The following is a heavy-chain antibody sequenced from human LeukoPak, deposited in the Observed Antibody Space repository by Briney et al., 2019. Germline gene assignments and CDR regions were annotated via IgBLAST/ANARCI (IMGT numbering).Heavy chain of an antibody. D-gene: IGHD4-17*01. Sequence: SETLSLTCIASGGSISSYYWSWIRQPPGKGLEWIGHIYHSGGTKYNPSLKSRVTISVDTSKNHFSRKLSSVTAADTAVYYCARQGMNTATFDYWGQGTLVTVSS. CDR2: IYHSGGT. CDR1: GGSISSYY. J-gene: IGHJ4*02. V-gene: IGHV4-59*08. CDR3: ARQGMNTATFDY.